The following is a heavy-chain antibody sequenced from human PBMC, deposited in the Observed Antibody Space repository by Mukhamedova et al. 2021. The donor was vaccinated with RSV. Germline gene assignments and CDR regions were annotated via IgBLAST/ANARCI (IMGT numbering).Heavy chain of an antibody. J-gene: IGHJ3*02. V-gene: IGHV3-30*07. CDR3: AREDGYNAFDI. Sequence: AEYMGGRFTMSRDNARNTLYLQMNSLRAEDTAVYYCAREDGYNAFDIWGQGTMVTVSS. D-gene: IGHD5-24*01.